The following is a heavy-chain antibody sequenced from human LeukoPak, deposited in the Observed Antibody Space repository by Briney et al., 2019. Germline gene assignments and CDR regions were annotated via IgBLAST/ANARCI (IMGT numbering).Heavy chain of an antibody. Sequence: ASVKVSCKASEYTFTTYDIHWVRQATGQGLEWMGWMNPNSGNTGYAQKFQGRATMTRNTSISTAYMELSSLRSEDTAVYYCAKLGRGAAQLDYWGQGTLVTVSP. CDR2: MNPNSGNT. J-gene: IGHJ4*02. CDR1: EYTFTTYD. CDR3: AKLGRGAAQLDY. D-gene: IGHD1-26*01. V-gene: IGHV1-8*01.